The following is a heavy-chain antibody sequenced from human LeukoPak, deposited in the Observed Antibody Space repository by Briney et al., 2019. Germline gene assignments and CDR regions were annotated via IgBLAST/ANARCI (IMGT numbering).Heavy chain of an antibody. D-gene: IGHD1-26*01. CDR3: VRDPVGGSTIFDC. CDR2: TYYKSKWYY. V-gene: IGHV6-1*01. Sequence: SQTLSLTCVISGDSVSSNSAAWNWIRQSPSRGLEWLGRTYYKSKWYYDYSVAVKSRVTINPDTSKNQFSLQLSSVTPEDTAVYYCVRDPVGGSTIFDCWGQGTLVTVSS. J-gene: IGHJ4*02. CDR1: GDSVSSNSAA.